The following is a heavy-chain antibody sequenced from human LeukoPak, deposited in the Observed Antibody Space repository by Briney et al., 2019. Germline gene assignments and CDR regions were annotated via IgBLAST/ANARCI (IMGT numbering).Heavy chain of an antibody. Sequence: PSESLSLTCAVSGGSISSDYWSWIRQPPGKGLEWIGDIYYSGSTNYNPSLKSRVTISVDTSKNQFSLKLSSVTAADTAVYYCARDRSSSGKGHSDFWGQGPLVTVSS. V-gene: IGHV4-59*01. CDR1: GGSISSDY. CDR2: IYYSGST. CDR3: ARDRSSSGKGHSDF. D-gene: IGHD6-6*01. J-gene: IGHJ4*02.